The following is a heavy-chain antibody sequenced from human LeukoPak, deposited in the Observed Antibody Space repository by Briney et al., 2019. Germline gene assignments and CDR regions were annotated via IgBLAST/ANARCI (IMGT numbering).Heavy chain of an antibody. CDR3: ATVFWALGSSSYFDY. D-gene: IGHD6-6*01. J-gene: IGHJ4*02. V-gene: IGHV1-24*01. CDR1: GYTLTDLS. Sequence: ASVKVSCKVSGYTLTDLSMHWVRQAPGKGLEWMGGFDPEDGETIYAQKFQGRVTMTEDASTDTAYMELSSLRSEDTAVYYCATVFWALGSSSYFDYWGQGTLVTVSS. CDR2: FDPEDGET.